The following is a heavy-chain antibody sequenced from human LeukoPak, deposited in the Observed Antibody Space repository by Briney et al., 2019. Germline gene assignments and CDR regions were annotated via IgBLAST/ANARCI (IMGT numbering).Heavy chain of an antibody. Sequence: GGSLRLSCAVSGITLSNYGMSWVRQAPGKGLEWVAGISDRGCTTNYAESVKGRFTISRDNPKNTLYLQMSSLRAEDTAVYFCAKRGVVIRVILVGFHKEAYYFDSWGQGALVTVSS. J-gene: IGHJ4*02. CDR3: AKRGVVIRVILVGFHKEAYYFDS. CDR1: GITLSNYG. D-gene: IGHD3-22*01. CDR2: ISDRGCTT. V-gene: IGHV3-23*01.